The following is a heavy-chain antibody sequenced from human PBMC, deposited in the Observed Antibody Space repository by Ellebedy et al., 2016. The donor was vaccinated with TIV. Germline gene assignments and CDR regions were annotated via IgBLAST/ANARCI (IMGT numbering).Heavy chain of an antibody. J-gene: IGHJ4*02. V-gene: IGHV3-7*03. CDR2: IKQDGSEK. CDR3: AKDKNGYSSGWYPDY. CDR1: GFTFSSYA. D-gene: IGHD6-19*01. Sequence: GESLKISXAASGFTFSSYAMSWVRQAPGKGLEWVANIKQDGSEKNYVDSVKGRFTISRDNSKNTLFLQMNSLRAEDTAIYYCAKDKNGYSSGWYPDYWGQGTLVTVSS.